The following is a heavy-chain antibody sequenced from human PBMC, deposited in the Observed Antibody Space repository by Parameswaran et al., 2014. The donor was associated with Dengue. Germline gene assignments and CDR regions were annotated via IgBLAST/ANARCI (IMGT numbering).Heavy chain of an antibody. CDR3: ARHGCGSSTSCKYYYYYGMDV. D-gene: IGHD2-2*01. V-gene: IGHV4-39*01. CDR2: IYYSGST. Sequence: PGKGLEWIGSIYYSGSTYYNPSLKSRVTISVDTSKNQFSLKLSSVTAADTAVYYCARHGCGSSTSCKYYYYYGMDVWGQGTTVTVSS. J-gene: IGHJ6*02.